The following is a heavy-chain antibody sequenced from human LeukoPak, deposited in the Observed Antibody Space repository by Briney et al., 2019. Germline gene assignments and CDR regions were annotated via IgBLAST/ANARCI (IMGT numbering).Heavy chain of an antibody. CDR2: IRTSTYI. Sequence: GGSLRLSCEASGFTFSTYRMNWARQAPGKGLEWVSSIRTSTYIYYADSVKGRFTISRDNAKSSLYLQMNSLRAEDTAMYYCARDTDYSRSFTYYYMDVWGKGITVTVPS. CDR3: ARDTDYSRSFTYYYMDV. CDR1: GFTFSTYR. D-gene: IGHD4-11*01. J-gene: IGHJ6*03. V-gene: IGHV3-21*01.